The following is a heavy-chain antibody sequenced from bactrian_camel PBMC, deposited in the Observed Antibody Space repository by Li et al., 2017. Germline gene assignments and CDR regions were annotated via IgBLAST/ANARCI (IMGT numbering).Heavy chain of an antibody. CDR1: GYLYGGNC. CDR2: IHTYDGST. D-gene: IGHD8*01. CDR3: AARRHGECYFWANNWSRATWYDH. Sequence: VQLVESGGGTVQSGGSLRLSCLVSGYLYGGNCVGWFRQAPGKEREDVASIHTYDGSTVYGDSVKGRFTIFKDNAKSTVYLQMNSLKPEDTAMYYCAARRHGECYFWANNWSRATWYDHWGQGTQVTVS. J-gene: IGHJ4*01. V-gene: IGHV3S53*01.